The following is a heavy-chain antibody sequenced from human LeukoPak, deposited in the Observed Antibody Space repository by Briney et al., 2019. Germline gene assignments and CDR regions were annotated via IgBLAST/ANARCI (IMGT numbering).Heavy chain of an antibody. V-gene: IGHV1-18*01. CDR2: ISPYNGNT. Sequence: ASVKVSCKASGYPFISTGINWLRQAPGHGLEWMGWISPYNGNTNFAQQFQNRLTLTTDTSSRTSFMELKSLRYEDTATYYCAGDHGGFWSGSAGFWGQGTLLTVSS. CDR1: GYPFISTG. J-gene: IGHJ4*02. CDR3: AGDHGGFWSGSAGF. D-gene: IGHD3-3*01.